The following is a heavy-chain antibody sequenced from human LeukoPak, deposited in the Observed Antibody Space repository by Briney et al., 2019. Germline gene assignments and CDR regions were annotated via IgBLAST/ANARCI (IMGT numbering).Heavy chain of an antibody. CDR3: ARDRGNWNYPLDY. V-gene: IGHV4-4*07. CDR1: GGSISSCY. D-gene: IGHD1-7*01. CDR2: IYTSGST. Sequence: KPSETLSLTRTVSGGSISSCYWSWIRQPAREGLEWIGRIYTSGSTNYNPSLKSRVTMSVDTSKNQFSLKLSSVTAADTAVYYCARDRGNWNYPLDYWGQGTLVTVSS. J-gene: IGHJ4*02.